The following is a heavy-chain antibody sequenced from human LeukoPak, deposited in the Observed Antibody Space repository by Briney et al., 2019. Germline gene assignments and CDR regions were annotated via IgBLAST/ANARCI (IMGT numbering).Heavy chain of an antibody. J-gene: IGHJ4*02. V-gene: IGHV3-53*01. CDR3: AGGGNLFDY. D-gene: IGHD4-23*01. CDR2: IYSGDRT. Sequence: PGGSLRLSCAASGFIVSNNYMSWVRQAPGKGLEWVSIIYSGDRTYYADSVKGRFTTSRDNSKNTVYLQMNSLTAEDTAVYYCAGGGNLFDYWGQGTLVTVSS. CDR1: GFIVSNNY.